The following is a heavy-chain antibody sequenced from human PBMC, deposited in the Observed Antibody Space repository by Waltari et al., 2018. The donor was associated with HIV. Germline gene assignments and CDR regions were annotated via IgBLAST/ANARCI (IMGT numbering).Heavy chain of an antibody. J-gene: IGHJ4*01. CDR2: TNWNGDRL. CDR3: TRDGPYFY. CDR1: GFSFSEYN. V-gene: IGHV3-20*04. Sequence: EAQFVASGGGVVRPGGSPRLSWVASGFSFSEYNLNWVRQAPGKGLEWVAATNWNGDRLTYADSVKGRFFISRDNTQGSFHLQMNTLRDEDTAQYFCTRDGPYFY.